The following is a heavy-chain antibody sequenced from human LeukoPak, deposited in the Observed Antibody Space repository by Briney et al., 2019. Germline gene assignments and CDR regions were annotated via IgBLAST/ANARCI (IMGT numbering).Heavy chain of an antibody. CDR2: ISTGVSSK. J-gene: IGHJ4*02. CDR3: ARDYYGY. D-gene: IGHD1-26*01. CDR1: GFTFSDYY. V-gene: IGHV3-11*04. Sequence: GGSLRLSCAASGFTFSDYYMSWIRQAPGKGLEWVSYISTGVSSKFYAESVKGRFTISRDNAKNTLYLQMNSLRVEDTAVHYCARDYYGYWGQGTLVTVSS.